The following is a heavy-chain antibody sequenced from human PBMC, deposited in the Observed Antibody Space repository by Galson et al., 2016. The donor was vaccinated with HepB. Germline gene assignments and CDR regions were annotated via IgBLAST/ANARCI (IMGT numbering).Heavy chain of an antibody. Sequence: PALVKPTQTLTLTCTFSGFSLTTSGVGVGWIRQPPGKALEWLALMYWNDDKRNSPSLKSRLTILKDTSKDQVVLTMTNLDPVDTATYYCAHLVNWNPLSYFDYWGPGILVTVSS. V-gene: IGHV2-5*01. J-gene: IGHJ4*02. CDR2: MYWNDDK. D-gene: IGHD1-20*01. CDR1: GFSLTTSGVG. CDR3: AHLVNWNPLSYFDY.